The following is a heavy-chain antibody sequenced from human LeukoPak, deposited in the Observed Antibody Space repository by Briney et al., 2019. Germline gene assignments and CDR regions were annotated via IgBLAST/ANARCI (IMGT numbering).Heavy chain of an antibody. V-gene: IGHV4-31*03. CDR3: ASWYDTLDGRFDP. CDR2: IYYSGST. D-gene: IGHD3-9*01. J-gene: IGHJ5*02. CDR1: GGSISSGGYY. Sequence: PSQTLSLTCTVSGGSISSGGYYWSWIRQHLGKGLEWIGYIYYSGSTYYNPSLKSRVTISVDTSKNQFSLKLSSVTAADTAVYYCASWYDTLDGRFDPWGQGTLVTVSS.